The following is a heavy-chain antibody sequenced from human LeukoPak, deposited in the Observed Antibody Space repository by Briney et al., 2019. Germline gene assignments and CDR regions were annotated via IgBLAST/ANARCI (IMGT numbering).Heavy chain of an antibody. J-gene: IGHJ5*02. CDR3: ARDGYTRGYYDSSGFDP. CDR2: IRQDGSQK. Sequence: PGGSLRLSCAASGFTFSSYWMSWVRQAPGKGLEWVANIRQDGSQKYYVDSVKGRFTISRDNAKNSLYLQMNSLRAEDTALYYCARDGYTRGYYDSSGFDPWGQGTLVTVSS. D-gene: IGHD3-22*01. CDR1: GFTFSSYW. V-gene: IGHV3-7*03.